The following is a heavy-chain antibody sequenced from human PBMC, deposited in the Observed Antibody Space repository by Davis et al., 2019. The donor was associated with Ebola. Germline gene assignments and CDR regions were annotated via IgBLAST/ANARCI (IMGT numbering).Heavy chain of an antibody. V-gene: IGHV3-33*01. CDR3: TTGGGGKVFDY. Sequence: PGGSLRLSCATSGFTFSAHAMHWVRQAPGEGLEWVALIWYDGSDKYYSGSVKGRFIISRDNFNNTLYLQMNNLRAEDTAVYYCTTGGGGKVFDYWGQGTLVTVSS. J-gene: IGHJ4*02. CDR2: IWYDGSDK. CDR1: GFTFSAHA. D-gene: IGHD3-16*01.